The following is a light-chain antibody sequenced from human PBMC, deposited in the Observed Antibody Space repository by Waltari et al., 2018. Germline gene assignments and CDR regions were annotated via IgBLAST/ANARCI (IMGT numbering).Light chain of an antibody. V-gene: IGKV1-39*01. J-gene: IGKJ1*01. CDR1: LNINHF. CDR3: QQSYIVPPWT. Sequence: DIQMTQSPSSLSASVGDRVTITCRTSLNINHFLTWYQEQPGEAPNLLIYAAPSLQSWGPSRFSGSGSGTDFTLTISNLQPEDFATYYGQQSYIVPPWTFGQGTKVEI. CDR2: AAP.